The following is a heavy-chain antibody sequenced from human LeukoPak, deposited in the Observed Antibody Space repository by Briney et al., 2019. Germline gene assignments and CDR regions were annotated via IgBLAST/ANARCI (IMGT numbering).Heavy chain of an antibody. CDR2: IKQDGTKK. CDR1: GFAFSTYW. J-gene: IGHJ5*01. V-gene: IGHV3-7*01. D-gene: IGHD4-23*01. Sequence: HPGGSLRLFCAASGFAFSTYWMTWVGQTPGKGLEWVANIKQDGTKKNYLDSVKGRFTISRDNTNNSLYLQMSGLRTEDTALYYCARDNYGGYLDSWGQGTLVTVSS. CDR3: ARDNYGGYLDS.